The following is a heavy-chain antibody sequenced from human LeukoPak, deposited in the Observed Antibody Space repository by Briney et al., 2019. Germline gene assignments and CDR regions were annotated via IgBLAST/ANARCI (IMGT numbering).Heavy chain of an antibody. CDR1: GFTFSNYA. D-gene: IGHD3-16*01. CDR3: ATEKGDSPDY. V-gene: IGHV3-23*01. CDR2: LSGSGGNT. Sequence: GGSLRISCAASGFTFSNYAMAWVRQAPGKGLEWVSGLSGSGGNTFYAGSVKGRFTISRDNPKNTLYLQMSSLRAEDTAVYYCATEKGDSPDYWGQGTLVTVSS. J-gene: IGHJ4*02.